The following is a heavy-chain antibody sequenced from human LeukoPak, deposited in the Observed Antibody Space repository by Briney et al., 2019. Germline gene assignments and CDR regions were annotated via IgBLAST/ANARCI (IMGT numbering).Heavy chain of an antibody. CDR1: GGSISGYY. J-gene: IGHJ4*02. D-gene: IGHD2-15*01. Sequence: SETLSLTCTVSGGSISGYYWSWIRQPAGKGLEWIGRIYTSGSTNYNPSLKSQVTMSVDTSKNQFSLKLSSVTAADTAVYYCARVRTPGPPYFDYWGQGTLVTVSS. CDR3: ARVRTPGPPYFDY. V-gene: IGHV4-4*07. CDR2: IYTSGST.